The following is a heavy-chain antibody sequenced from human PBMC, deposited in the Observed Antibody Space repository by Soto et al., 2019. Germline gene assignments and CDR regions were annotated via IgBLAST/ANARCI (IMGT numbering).Heavy chain of an antibody. D-gene: IGHD1-1*01. V-gene: IGHV1-69*13. CDR1: GGTFSSYA. CDR2: IIPIFGTA. Sequence: SVKVSCKASGGTFSSYAISWVRQAPGQGLEWMGGIIPIFGTANYAQKFQGRVTITADESTSTAYMELSSLRSEDTAVYYCARTVYKWNDVGWFDPWGQGTLVTVSS. J-gene: IGHJ5*02. CDR3: ARTVYKWNDVGWFDP.